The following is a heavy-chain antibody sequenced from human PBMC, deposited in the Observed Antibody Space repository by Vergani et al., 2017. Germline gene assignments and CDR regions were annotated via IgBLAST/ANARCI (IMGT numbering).Heavy chain of an antibody. J-gene: IGHJ4*02. Sequence: QVQLQQSGPGLVKPSPTLSLTCAISGDSVSSNSAAWNWIRQSPSRGLEWLGRTYYRSKWYNDYAVSVKSRITINPDTSKNKFSLQLNSVTPEDTSVYYCARGGSLGYQLLFDLHFDYWGQGTLVTVSS. V-gene: IGHV6-1*01. CDR2: TYYRSKWYN. CDR1: GDSVSSNSAA. D-gene: IGHD2-2*01. CDR3: ARGGSLGYQLLFDLHFDY.